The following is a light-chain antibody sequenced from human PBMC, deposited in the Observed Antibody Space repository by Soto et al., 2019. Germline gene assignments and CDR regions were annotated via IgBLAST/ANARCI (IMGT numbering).Light chain of an antibody. Sequence: QSALTQPASVSGSPGQSITISCTGTSCDVGGYNYVSWYQQHPGKAPKLMIYDVSNRPSGVSNHFSGSKSGNTASLTISGLQAEDEADYYCSSYTSSNTLFVFGTGTKLTVL. CDR3: SSYTSSNTLFV. V-gene: IGLV2-14*03. CDR2: DVS. J-gene: IGLJ1*01. CDR1: SCDVGGYNY.